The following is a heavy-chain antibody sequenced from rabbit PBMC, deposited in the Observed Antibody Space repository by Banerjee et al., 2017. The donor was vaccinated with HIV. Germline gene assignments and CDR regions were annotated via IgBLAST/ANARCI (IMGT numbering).Heavy chain of an antibody. CDR3: ARDLAGVIGWNFDL. Sequence: QEQLEESGGDLVKPGASLTLTCTASGFTLSSYWMCWVRQAPGKGLEWIACINTSSGSTVYATWAKGRFTISRTSSTTVALQMTSLTAADTATYFCARDLAGVIGWNFDLWGPGTLVTVS. V-gene: IGHV1S45*01. D-gene: IGHD4-1*01. CDR1: GFTLSSYW. J-gene: IGHJ4*01. CDR2: INTSSGST.